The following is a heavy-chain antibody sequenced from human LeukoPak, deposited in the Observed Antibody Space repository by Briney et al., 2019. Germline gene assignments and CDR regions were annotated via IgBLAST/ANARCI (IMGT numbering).Heavy chain of an antibody. Sequence: ASVKVSCKASGYTLTSYGISWVRQAPGQGLEWMGWISAYNGNTNYAQKLQGRVTMTTDTSTSTAYMELRSLRSDDTAVYYCAREAPGIAAARLFDYWGQGTLVTVSS. V-gene: IGHV1-18*01. CDR1: GYTLTSYG. CDR2: ISAYNGNT. D-gene: IGHD6-13*01. CDR3: AREAPGIAAARLFDY. J-gene: IGHJ4*02.